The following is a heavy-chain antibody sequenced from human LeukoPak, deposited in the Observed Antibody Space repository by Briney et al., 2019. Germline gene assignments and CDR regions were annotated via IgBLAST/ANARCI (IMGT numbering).Heavy chain of an antibody. D-gene: IGHD3-3*01. CDR3: AKGDGSYDFWSGYHRGYYYYYMDV. Sequence: GGSLRLSCAASGFTFSSYWMSWVRQAPGKGLEWVSAISGSGGSTYYADSVKGRFTISRDNSKNTLYLQMNSLRAEDTAVYYCAKGDGSYDFWSGYHRGYYYYYMDVWGKGTTVTVSS. J-gene: IGHJ6*03. CDR1: GFTFSSYW. V-gene: IGHV3-23*01. CDR2: ISGSGGST.